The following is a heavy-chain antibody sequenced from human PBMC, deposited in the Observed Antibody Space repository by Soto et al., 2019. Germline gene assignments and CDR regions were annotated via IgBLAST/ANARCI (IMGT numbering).Heavy chain of an antibody. D-gene: IGHD2-2*02. J-gene: IGHJ5*02. V-gene: IGHV3-21*01. CDR2: ISSSSSYI. CDR1: GFTFSSYS. Sequence: PVGSLRLSCAASGFTFSSYSMNWVRQAPWKWLEWVSSISSSSSYIYYADSVKGRFTISRDNAKNSLYLQRNSSKAEDNAVYYRARDLHCSSTSCYNFWFDPCGQGTLVTVSS. CDR3: ARDLHCSSTSCYNFWFDP.